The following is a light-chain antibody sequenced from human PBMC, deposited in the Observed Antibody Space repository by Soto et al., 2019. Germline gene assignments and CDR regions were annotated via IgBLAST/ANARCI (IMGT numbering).Light chain of an antibody. Sequence: QSALTQPASVSGSPGQSTTISCTGTSSDVGDYNYVSWYQHHPGKAPKLLIYDVSNRPSGVSNRFSGSKSDNTASLTISGLQPEDEADYYCSSYTTSNTRQIVFGTGTKLTVL. CDR2: DVS. CDR3: SSYTTSNTRQIV. V-gene: IGLV2-14*03. CDR1: SSDVGDYNY. J-gene: IGLJ1*01.